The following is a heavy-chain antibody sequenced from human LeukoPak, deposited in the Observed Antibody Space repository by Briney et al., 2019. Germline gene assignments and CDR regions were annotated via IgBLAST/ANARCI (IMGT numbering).Heavy chain of an antibody. D-gene: IGHD3-3*01. CDR3: ATLRAGYYDFWSGSPGY. CDR2: ISGSGGST. Sequence: GGSLRLSCAASGFTFSSYAVSWVRQAPGKGLEWVSAISGSGGSTYYADSVKGRFTISRDNSKNTLYLQMNSLRAEDTAVYYCATLRAGYYDFWSGSPGYWGQGTLVTVSS. V-gene: IGHV3-23*01. J-gene: IGHJ4*02. CDR1: GFTFSSYA.